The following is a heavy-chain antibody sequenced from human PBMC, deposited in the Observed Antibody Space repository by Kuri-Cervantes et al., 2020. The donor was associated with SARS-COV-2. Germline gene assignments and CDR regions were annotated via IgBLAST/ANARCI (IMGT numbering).Heavy chain of an antibody. V-gene: IGHV3-48*03. J-gene: IGHJ4*02. D-gene: IGHD3-3*01. Sequence: GGSLRLSCLASGFLFSSYEMNWVRQAPGKGLEWISYISSNGNTIYYADSVKGRLTISRDNAKDSLDLQMNSLRAEDTAIYYCVRDHDFWSGYSTGPLDYWGQGTLVTVSS. CDR1: GFLFSSYE. CDR3: VRDHDFWSGYSTGPLDY. CDR2: ISSNGNTI.